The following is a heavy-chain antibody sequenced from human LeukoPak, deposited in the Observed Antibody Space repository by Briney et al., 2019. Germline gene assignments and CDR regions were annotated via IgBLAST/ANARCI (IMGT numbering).Heavy chain of an antibody. J-gene: IGHJ1*01. CDR2: IKSDGST. CDR1: GFTFSSYW. V-gene: IGHV3-74*01. D-gene: IGHD3-22*01. Sequence: GSLRLSCAASGFTFSSYWMHWVRQAPGKGLVWASRIKSDGSTRYADSVKGRFTISRDNAKNTVSLQMNSLRAEDTGVYYCARAPSEIGGYYPEYFRHWGQGTLVTVSP. CDR3: ARAPSEIGGYYPEYFRH.